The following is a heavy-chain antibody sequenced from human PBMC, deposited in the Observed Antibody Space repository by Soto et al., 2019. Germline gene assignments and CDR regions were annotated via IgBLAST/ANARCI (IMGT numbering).Heavy chain of an antibody. J-gene: IGHJ3*02. Sequence: GGSLRLSCAASGFTFSSYEMNWVRQAPGKGLEWLSYISSSGGTIYHAESVKGRFTISRDNAKNSLYLQMNSLRAEDTALYYCARGPVIVYSGSPEAAFDIWGQGTMVTVSS. V-gene: IGHV3-48*03. CDR2: ISSSGGTI. CDR1: GFTFSSYE. CDR3: ARGPVIVYSGSPEAAFDI. D-gene: IGHD1-26*01.